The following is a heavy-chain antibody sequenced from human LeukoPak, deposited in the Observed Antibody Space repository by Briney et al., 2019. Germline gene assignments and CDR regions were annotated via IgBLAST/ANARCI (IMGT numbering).Heavy chain of an antibody. CDR3: ARGADCSSTSCYVFGIAY. J-gene: IGHJ4*02. CDR1: GFTFSSYS. D-gene: IGHD2-2*01. Sequence: PGGSLRLSCAASGFTFSSYSMNWVRQAPGKGLEWVSSISSSSSYIYYADSVKGRFTISRDNAKNSLYLQMNSLRAEDTAVYYCARGADCSSTSCYVFGIAYWGQGTLVTVSS. V-gene: IGHV3-21*01. CDR2: ISSSSSYI.